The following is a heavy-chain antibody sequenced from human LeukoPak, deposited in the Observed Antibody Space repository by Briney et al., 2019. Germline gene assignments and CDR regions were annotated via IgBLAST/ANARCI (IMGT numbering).Heavy chain of an antibody. Sequence: PGGSLRLSCAASGFTFSSYGMSWVRQAPGKGLEWVSAISGSGGSTYYADSVKGRFTISRDNSKNTLYLQMNSLRAEDTAVYYCAKSPRGGYYYYYYMDVWGKGTTVTISS. CDR3: AKSPRGGYYYYYYMDV. CDR1: GFTFSSYG. V-gene: IGHV3-23*01. CDR2: ISGSGGST. D-gene: IGHD2-15*01. J-gene: IGHJ6*03.